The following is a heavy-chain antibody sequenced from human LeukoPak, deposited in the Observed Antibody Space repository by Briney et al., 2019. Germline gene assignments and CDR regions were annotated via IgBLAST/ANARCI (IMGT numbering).Heavy chain of an antibody. V-gene: IGHV4-39*07. CDR1: GGSISSSSYY. Sequence: SETLSLTCTVSGGSISSSSYYWGWIRQPPGKGLEWIRSIYYSGSTNYNPSLKSRVTISVDKSKSQFSLKLSSVTAADTAVYYCARRGVGYNYGLDYWGQGALVTVSS. CDR2: IYYSGST. J-gene: IGHJ4*02. CDR3: ARRGVGYNYGLDY. D-gene: IGHD5-18*01.